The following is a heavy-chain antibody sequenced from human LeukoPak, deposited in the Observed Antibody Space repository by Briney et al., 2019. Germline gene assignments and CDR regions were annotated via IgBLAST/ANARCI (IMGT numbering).Heavy chain of an antibody. CDR2: INQDAREI. J-gene: IGHJ4*02. D-gene: IGHD2-21*02. CDR3: ATDRDNSDWQKRFDS. V-gene: IGHV3-7*01. Sequence: GGSLRLSCAAAGFTFSRNWMSWYRQAPGKGLEWVGNINQDAREINYVDSVRGRFTISRDNAKNSLHLQMNSLRAEDTAVCYCATDRDNSDWQKRFDSWGQGTLVTVSS. CDR1: GFTFSRNW.